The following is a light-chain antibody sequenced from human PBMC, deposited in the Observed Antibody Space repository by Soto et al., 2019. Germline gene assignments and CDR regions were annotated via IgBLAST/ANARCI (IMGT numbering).Light chain of an antibody. V-gene: IGLV4-69*01. CDR2: LNSDGSH. CDR1: SGHNSYA. CDR3: QTWSTDIRV. J-gene: IGLJ3*02. Sequence: QLVLTQPPSASASLGASVKLTCTLSSGHNSYAIAWHQQQPEKGPRYLMKLNSDGSHSKGAGIPDRFSGSSSGAERYLTISSLQSEDEADYYCQTWSTDIRVFGGGTKLTVL.